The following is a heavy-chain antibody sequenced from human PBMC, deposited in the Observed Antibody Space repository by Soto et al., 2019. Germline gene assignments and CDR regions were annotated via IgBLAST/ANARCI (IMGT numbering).Heavy chain of an antibody. D-gene: IGHD3-22*01. CDR2: MNPNSGNT. V-gene: IGHV1-8*01. CDR1: GYTFTSYD. Sequence: QVQLVQSGAEVKKPGASVKVSCKASGYTFTSYDINWVREATGQGLEWMGWMNPNSGNTGNAQKSQGRVTMPRNTSISTAYMELSSLSSEDTAVYYCARERRGYFAYWGLGTLVTVSS. J-gene: IGHJ4*02. CDR3: ARERRGYFAY.